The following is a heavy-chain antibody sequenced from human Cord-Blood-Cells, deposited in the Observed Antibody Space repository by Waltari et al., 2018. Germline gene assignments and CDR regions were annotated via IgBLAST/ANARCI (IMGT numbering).Heavy chain of an antibody. CDR1: GFTFSGSA. D-gene: IGHD4-17*01. Sequence: EVQLVESGGGLVQPGGSLNLSCAASGFTFSGSAMHWARQASGKGLEWVGRIRSKANSYATAYAASVKGRFTISRDDSKNTAYLQMNSLKTEDTAVYYCTRLYGDYDYWGQGTLVTVSS. J-gene: IGHJ4*02. CDR3: TRLYGDYDY. V-gene: IGHV3-73*02. CDR2: IRSKANSYAT.